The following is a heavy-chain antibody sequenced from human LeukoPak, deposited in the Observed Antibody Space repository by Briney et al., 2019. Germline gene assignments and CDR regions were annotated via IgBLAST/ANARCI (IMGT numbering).Heavy chain of an antibody. CDR2: ISSSSSYI. V-gene: IGHV3-21*01. Sequence: GGSLRLSCTASGFTFSGAWMTWVRQAPGKGLEWVSSISSSSSYIYYADSVKGRFTISRDNAKNSLYLQMNSLRAEDTAVYYCARVITFGGVIVFFDYWGQGTLVTVSS. CDR3: ARVITFGGVIVFFDY. CDR1: GFTFSGAW. J-gene: IGHJ4*02. D-gene: IGHD3-16*02.